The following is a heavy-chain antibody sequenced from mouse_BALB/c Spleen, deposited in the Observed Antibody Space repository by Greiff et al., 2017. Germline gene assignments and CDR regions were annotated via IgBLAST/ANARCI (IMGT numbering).Heavy chain of an antibody. J-gene: IGHJ4*01. V-gene: IGHV2-2*02. CDR3: ARNWNYRGAMDY. Sequence: QVQLQQSGPGLVQPSQSLSITCTVSGFSLTSYGVHWVRQSLGKGLEWLGVIWSGGSTDYNAAFISRLSISQDNSKSQVFFKMNILQANDTAIYYCARNWNYRGAMDYWGQGTSVTVSS. D-gene: IGHD2-14*01. CDR2: IWSGGST. CDR1: GFSLTSYG.